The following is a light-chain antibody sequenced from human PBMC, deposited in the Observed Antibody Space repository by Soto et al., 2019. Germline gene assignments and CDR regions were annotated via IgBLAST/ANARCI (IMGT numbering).Light chain of an antibody. CDR2: GAS. J-gene: IGKJ1*01. CDR1: QSVSSSY. CDR3: QQYGSSPRT. Sequence: IVLTQSPGTLSLSPGERATLSCRASQSVSSSYLAWYQQKPGQAPRLLIYGASSRATGIPDRFSGSGSGTDFPLTISRLEPEDFAVYYCQQYGSSPRTFGQGTKVEI. V-gene: IGKV3-20*01.